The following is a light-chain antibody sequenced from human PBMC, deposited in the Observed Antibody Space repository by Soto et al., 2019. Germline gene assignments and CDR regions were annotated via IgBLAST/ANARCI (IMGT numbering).Light chain of an antibody. CDR3: QQYDNLPRFT. CDR2: DAS. Sequence: TQMTQSPSSLSACIGDRVTITCQASQDIGNFLNWYQQKPGKAPKLLIYDASNLQTGVPSRFRGSGSGTDFTFTISSLQPEDIATYYCQQYDNLPRFTFGPGTKVDIK. CDR1: QDIGNF. J-gene: IGKJ3*01. V-gene: IGKV1-33*01.